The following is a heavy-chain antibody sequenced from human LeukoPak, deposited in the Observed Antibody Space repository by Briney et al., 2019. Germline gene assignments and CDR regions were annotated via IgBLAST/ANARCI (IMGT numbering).Heavy chain of an antibody. V-gene: IGHV3-30*18. CDR2: ISYDGSNK. D-gene: IGHD3-22*01. CDR1: GFTFSSYG. J-gene: IGHJ6*02. Sequence: GGSPRLSCAASGFTFSSYGMHWVRQAPGKGLEWVAVISYDGSNKYYADSVKGRFTISRDNSKNTLYLQMNSLRAEDTAVYYCAKVGATMTYYYGMDVWGQGTTVTVSS. CDR3: AKVGATMTYYYGMDV.